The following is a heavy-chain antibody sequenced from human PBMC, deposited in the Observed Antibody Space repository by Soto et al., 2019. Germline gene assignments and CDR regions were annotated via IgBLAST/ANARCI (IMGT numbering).Heavy chain of an antibody. CDR1: GGSISSSSW. J-gene: IGHJ4*02. D-gene: IGHD6-13*01. CDR3: ARLGVAAAGMPDY. CDR2: IYHSGST. V-gene: IGHV4-4*02. Sequence: SETLSLTCAVSGGSISSSSWWSWVRQPPGKGLEWIGEIYHSGSTNYNPSLKSRVTISVDKSKNQFSLKLSSVTAADTAVYYCARLGVAAAGMPDYWGQGTLVTVSS.